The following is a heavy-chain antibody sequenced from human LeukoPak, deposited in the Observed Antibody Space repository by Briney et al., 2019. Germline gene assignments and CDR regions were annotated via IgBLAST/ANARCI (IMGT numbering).Heavy chain of an antibody. J-gene: IGHJ4*02. CDR1: GFTFSSYG. CDR2: IRHDGSNK. V-gene: IGHV3-30*02. D-gene: IGHD6-19*01. Sequence: PGGSLRLSCAASGFTFSSYGMHWVRQAPGKGLEWVAFIRHDGSNKYYADSVKGRFTISRDNSKNTLYLQMNSLRAEDTAVYYCAKTAYGIAVAGTLDYWGQGTLVTVSS. CDR3: AKTAYGIAVAGTLDY.